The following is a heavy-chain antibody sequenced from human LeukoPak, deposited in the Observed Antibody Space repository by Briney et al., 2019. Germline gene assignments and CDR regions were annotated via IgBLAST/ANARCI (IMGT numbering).Heavy chain of an antibody. CDR2: IYYSGST. CDR3: ARAYSSSWYPYYFDY. D-gene: IGHD6-13*01. J-gene: IGHJ4*02. Sequence: SETLSLTCTVSGGSISSYYWSWIRQPPGKGLEWIGYIYYSGSTNYNPSLKSRVTISVDTSKNQFSLKLSSVTAADTAAYYCARAYSSSWYPYYFDYWGQGTLVTVSS. V-gene: IGHV4-59*01. CDR1: GGSISSYY.